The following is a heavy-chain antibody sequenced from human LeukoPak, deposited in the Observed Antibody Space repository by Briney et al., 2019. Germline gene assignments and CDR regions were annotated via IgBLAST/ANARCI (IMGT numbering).Heavy chain of an antibody. CDR1: GFSFSDNY. CDR3: ARARGAGPGGHFDY. V-gene: IGHV3-11*05. J-gene: IGHJ4*02. CDR2: ISNSGSYT. D-gene: IGHD1-26*01. Sequence: PGGSLRLSCAASGFSFSDNYMSWIRQAPGKGLEWVSYISNSGSYTNYPDSVKGRFTISRDNAKNSLYLQMNSLRDEDTAVYYCARARGAGPGGHFDYLGQGTLVTVSS.